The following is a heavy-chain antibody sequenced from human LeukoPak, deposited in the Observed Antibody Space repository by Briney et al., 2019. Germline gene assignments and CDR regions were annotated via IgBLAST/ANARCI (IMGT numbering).Heavy chain of an antibody. Sequence: SETLSLTCTVSGYSISSGYYWGWIRQPPGKGLEWIGSIYHSGSTYYNPSLKSRVTISVDTSKNQFSLKLSSVTAADTAVYYCARTLYYYDSSGYLENNWFDPWGQGTLVTVSS. CDR1: GYSISSGYY. D-gene: IGHD3-22*01. V-gene: IGHV4-38-2*02. CDR2: IYHSGST. J-gene: IGHJ5*02. CDR3: ARTLYYYDSSGYLENNWFDP.